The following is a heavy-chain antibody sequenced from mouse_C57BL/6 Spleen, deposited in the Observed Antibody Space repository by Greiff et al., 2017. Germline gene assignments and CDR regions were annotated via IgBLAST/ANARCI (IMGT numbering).Heavy chain of an antibody. CDR2: IWSGGST. V-gene: IGHV2-2*01. Sequence: VQLQQSGPSLVQPSQSLSITCTVSGFSLTSYGVHWVRQSPGKGLEWLGVIWSGGSTDYNAAFISRLSISKDNSKSQVFFKMNSLQADDTAIYYCARAYPSGAWFAYWGQGTLVTVSA. CDR3: ARAYPSGAWFAY. CDR1: GFSLTSYG. D-gene: IGHD6-1*01. J-gene: IGHJ3*01.